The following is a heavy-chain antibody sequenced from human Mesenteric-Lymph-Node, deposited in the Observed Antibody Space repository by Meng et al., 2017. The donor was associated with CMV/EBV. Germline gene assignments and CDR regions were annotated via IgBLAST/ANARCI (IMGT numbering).Heavy chain of an antibody. V-gene: IGHV3-9*01. CDR3: ANVLYDFWSGYYKSVGY. CDR2: ISWNSGSI. Sequence: SLKISCAASGFTFDDYAMHWVRQAPGKGLEWISGISWNSGSIGYADSVKGRFTISRDNAKNSLYLQMNSLRAEDTAVYYCANVLYDFWSGYYKSVGYWGQGTLVTVSS. J-gene: IGHJ4*02. D-gene: IGHD3-3*01. CDR1: GFTFDDYA.